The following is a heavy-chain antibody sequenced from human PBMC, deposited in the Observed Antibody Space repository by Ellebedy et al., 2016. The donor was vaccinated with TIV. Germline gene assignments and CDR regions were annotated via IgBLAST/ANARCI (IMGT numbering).Heavy chain of an antibody. CDR2: INHSGST. J-gene: IGHJ5*02. CDR1: GGSFSGYY. D-gene: IGHD5-18*01. CDR3: ARVDTAMVGWFDP. V-gene: IGHV4-34*01. Sequence: SETLSLTCAVYGGSFSGYYWTWIRQPPGKGLEWIGEINHSGSTNYNPSLKSRVTISVDTSKNQFSLKLSSVTAADTAVYYCARVDTAMVGWFDPWGQGTLVTVSS.